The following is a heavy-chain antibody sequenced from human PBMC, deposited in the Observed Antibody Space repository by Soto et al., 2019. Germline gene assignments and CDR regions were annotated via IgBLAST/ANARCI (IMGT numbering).Heavy chain of an antibody. CDR2: FIPVYRTL. CDR1: GGSFGNSA. V-gene: IGHV1-69*01. CDR3: ATGVIWIGYFTVDS. J-gene: IGHJ4*02. Sequence: QVQLVQSGAEVKKPGSSVKVSCKASGGSFGNSAINWVRQTPGQGLEWLGGFIPVYRTLNYAQKFQVGVTITADESTGTAYMTLSSLASDDTAVYYCATGVIWIGYFTVDSWGQGTRVTVSS. D-gene: IGHD3-3*01.